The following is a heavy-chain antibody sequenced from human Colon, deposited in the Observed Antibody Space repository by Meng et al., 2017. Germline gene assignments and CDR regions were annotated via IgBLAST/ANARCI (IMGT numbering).Heavy chain of an antibody. D-gene: IGHD6-6*01. CDR2: ITGSGDNT. V-gene: IGHV3-23*01. Sequence: GESLKIPCAASVFTFSSYAMTWVRQAPGKGLEWVSGITGSGDNTYYADSVKGRFTISRDNSKNTVYLQMNSLRAEDTAIYYCASQRIAASGPPNYGGQGTQVTVSS. J-gene: IGHJ4*02. CDR1: VFTFSSYA. CDR3: ASQRIAASGPPNY.